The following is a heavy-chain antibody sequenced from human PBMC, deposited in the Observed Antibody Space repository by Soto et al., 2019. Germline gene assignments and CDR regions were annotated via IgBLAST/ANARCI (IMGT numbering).Heavy chain of an antibody. CDR3: XXXXXXXXXXRCYGIPLDV. CDR1: GFTVSSKY. CDR2: IQSGGTT. Sequence: EVQLVESGGGLVQPGGSLRLSCAASGFTVSSKYMTWVRQAPGKGLEWVSLIQSGGTTYYADSVKGRFTISRDTSENTLHLQXXXXXXXXXXXXXXXXXXXXXXXXRCYGIPLDVWGKGTTVTVSS. J-gene: IGHJ6*04. V-gene: IGHV3-66*01. D-gene: IGHD2-15*01.